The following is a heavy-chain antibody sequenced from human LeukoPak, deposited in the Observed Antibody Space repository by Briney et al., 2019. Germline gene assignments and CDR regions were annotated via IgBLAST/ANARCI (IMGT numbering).Heavy chain of an antibody. D-gene: IGHD3-22*01. CDR2: IYHSGST. CDR3: ARHLYDSSVGTFYFDY. J-gene: IGHJ4*02. Sequence: PSETLSLTCTVSGGSISSSSYYWGWIRQPPGKGLEWIGYIYHSGSTYYNPSLKSRVTISVDRSKNQFSLKLSSVTAADTAVYYCARHLYDSSVGTFYFDYWGQGTLVTVSS. CDR1: GGSISSSSYY. V-gene: IGHV4-39*01.